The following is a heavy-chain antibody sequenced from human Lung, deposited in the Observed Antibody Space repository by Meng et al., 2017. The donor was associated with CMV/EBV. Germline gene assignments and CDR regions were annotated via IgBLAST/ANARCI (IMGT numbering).Heavy chain of an antibody. V-gene: IGHV3-30-3*01. CDR3: ARDPYDFWSGYRSLDY. CDR1: GFTFSSYA. D-gene: IGHD3-3*01. Sequence: GGSXRLSCAASGFTFSSYAMHWVRQAPGKGLEWVAVISYDGSNKYYADSVKGRFTISRDNSKNTLYLQMNSLRAEDTAVYYCARDPYDFWSGYRSLDYLGQGXLVTVSS. CDR2: ISYDGSNK. J-gene: IGHJ4*02.